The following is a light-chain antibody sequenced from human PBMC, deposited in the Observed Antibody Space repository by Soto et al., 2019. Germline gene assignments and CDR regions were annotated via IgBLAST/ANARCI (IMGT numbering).Light chain of an antibody. J-gene: IGKJ1*01. Sequence: DIQMTQSPSTLSASVGDRVTITCRASQSISSWLAWYQQKPGKAPKILIYKASSLESGVRSRCSGSGSGTDFTLTISSLQPADFAAYYGQQYNSYWSFGQGTKVEIK. CDR2: KAS. V-gene: IGKV1-5*03. CDR1: QSISSW. CDR3: QQYNSYWS.